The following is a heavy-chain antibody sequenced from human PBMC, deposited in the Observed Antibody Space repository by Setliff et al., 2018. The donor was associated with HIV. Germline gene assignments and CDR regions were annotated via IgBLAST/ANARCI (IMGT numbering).Heavy chain of an antibody. J-gene: IGHJ4*02. CDR1: GFSFSDAW. D-gene: IGHD4-17*01. CDR2: IKSKINGGTT. V-gene: IGHV3-15*07. CDR3: ARGPATGDYSYYFDY. Sequence: GGSLRLSCAASGFSFSDAWMKWVRQAPGKGLEWVGRIKSKINGGTTDHAAPLKGRFTISRDDSKNTLYLQMNSLKTEDTAVYYCARGPATGDYSYYFDYWGQGTLVTVSS.